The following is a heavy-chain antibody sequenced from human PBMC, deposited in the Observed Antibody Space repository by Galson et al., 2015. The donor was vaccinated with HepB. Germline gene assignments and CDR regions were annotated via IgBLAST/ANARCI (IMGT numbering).Heavy chain of an antibody. CDR3: ARLGDLSGYSSL. CDR1: GFTFSGPA. D-gene: IGHD6-19*01. J-gene: IGHJ4*02. Sequence: SLRLSCAASGFTFSGPAIHWVRQASGKGLEWVGRIRSKASSHATAYTASLKGRFTISRDDSKNTAYLHMNSLETEDTAVYYCARLGDLSGYSSLWGQGTLVTVSS. V-gene: IGHV3-73*01. CDR2: IRSKASSHAT.